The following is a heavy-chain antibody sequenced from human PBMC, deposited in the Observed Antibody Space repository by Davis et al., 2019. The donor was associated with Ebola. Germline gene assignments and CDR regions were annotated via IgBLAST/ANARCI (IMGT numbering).Heavy chain of an antibody. CDR1: GGSIISSSSY. V-gene: IGHV4-39*01. J-gene: IGHJ4*02. Sequence: SETLSLTCTVSGGSIISSSSYWGWIRQPPRKGLEWIGSIYYSGSTYYNPSLKSRVTISVDTSKNQFSLKLSSVTAADTAVYYCATQVGIFGVVMKHDYWGQGTLVSVSS. D-gene: IGHD3-3*01. CDR3: ATQVGIFGVVMKHDY. CDR2: IYYSGST.